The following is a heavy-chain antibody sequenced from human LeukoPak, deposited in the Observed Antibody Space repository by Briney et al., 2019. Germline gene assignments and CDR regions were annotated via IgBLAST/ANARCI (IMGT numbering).Heavy chain of an antibody. J-gene: IGHJ4*02. CDR3: ASLPMTNYYFDY. CDR2: ISYGGST. CDR1: GGSISSHF. D-gene: IGHD3-22*01. Sequence: SETLSLTCTVSGGSISSHFWSWLRQPPRKGLEWVGYISYGGSTNYNPSLKSRVTMSVDTSKNQFSLKLTSVTAADTAVYFCASLPMTNYYFDYWGQGNLVTVSS. V-gene: IGHV4-59*11.